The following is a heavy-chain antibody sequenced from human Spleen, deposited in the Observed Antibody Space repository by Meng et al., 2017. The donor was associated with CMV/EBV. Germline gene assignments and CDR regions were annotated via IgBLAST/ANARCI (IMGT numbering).Heavy chain of an antibody. V-gene: IGHV4-34*01. D-gene: IGHD2-15*01. Sequence: QLQQWGAGRLKPSETLSLTCAVYGGSFSGYYWSWIRQPPGKGLEWIGEINHSGSTNYNPSLKSRVTISVDTSKNQFSLKLSSVTAADTAVYYCARGRHSVCSGGSCYSSGVDYWGQGTLVTVSS. CDR2: INHSGST. CDR1: GGSFSGYY. J-gene: IGHJ4*02. CDR3: ARGRHSVCSGGSCYSSGVDY.